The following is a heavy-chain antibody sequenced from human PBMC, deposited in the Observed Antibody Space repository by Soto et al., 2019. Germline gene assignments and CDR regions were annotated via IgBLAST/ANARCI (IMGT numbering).Heavy chain of an antibody. CDR3: ARGLRSVLDY. CDR1: GFIFSNFG. CDR2: ISSDEKIK. D-gene: IGHD6-6*01. J-gene: IGHJ4*02. V-gene: IGHV3-33*01. Sequence: VGSLRLSGVASGFIFSNFGMHWVRQAPGKGLEWVAVISSDEKIKQYADSVRGRFAISRDNSKNTLYLQMTSLRAEDTAIYYCARGLRSVLDYWGQGTLVTVSS.